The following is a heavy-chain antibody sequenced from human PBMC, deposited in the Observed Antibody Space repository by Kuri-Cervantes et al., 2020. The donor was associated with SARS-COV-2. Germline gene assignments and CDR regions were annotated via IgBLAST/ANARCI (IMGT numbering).Heavy chain of an antibody. CDR3: ARGLFNAMIVDDAFDI. V-gene: IGHV4-34*01. Sequence: SETLSLTCAVYGGSFSSSYWSWIRQPPGKGLEWIGEINHSGSTNYNPSLKSRVTISVDRSKNQFSLKLSSVTAADTAVHYCARGLFNAMIVDDAFDIWGQGTMVTVSS. J-gene: IGHJ3*02. CDR2: INHSGST. CDR1: GGSFSSSY. D-gene: IGHD3-22*01.